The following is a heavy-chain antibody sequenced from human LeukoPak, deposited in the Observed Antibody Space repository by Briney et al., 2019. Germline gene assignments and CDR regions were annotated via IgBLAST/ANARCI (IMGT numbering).Heavy chain of an antibody. CDR1: GFTFSSYA. CDR3: AKDPGHYDFWSGYYTDDAFDI. Sequence: GGSLRLSCAASGFTFSSYAMSWVRQAPGKGLEWVSAISGSGGSTFYADSVKGRFTISRDNSKNTLYLQMNSLRAEDTAVYYCAKDPGHYDFWSGYYTDDAFDIWGQGTMVTVSS. J-gene: IGHJ3*02. CDR2: ISGSGGST. D-gene: IGHD3-3*01. V-gene: IGHV3-23*01.